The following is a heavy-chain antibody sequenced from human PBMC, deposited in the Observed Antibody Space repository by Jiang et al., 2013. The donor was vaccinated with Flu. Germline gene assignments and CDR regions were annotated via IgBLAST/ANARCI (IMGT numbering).Heavy chain of an antibody. D-gene: IGHD5-12*01. Sequence: GAEVKKPGESLKISCKGSGYSFTSYWIGWVRQMPGKGLEWMGIIYPGDSDTRYSPSFQGQVTISADKSISTAYQQWSSLKASDTAMYYCARLGQVAGDYYYGMDVWGQGTTVTVSS. CDR1: GYSFTSYW. CDR2: IYPGDSDT. V-gene: IGHV5-51*03. J-gene: IGHJ6*02. CDR3: ARLGQVAGDYYYGMDV.